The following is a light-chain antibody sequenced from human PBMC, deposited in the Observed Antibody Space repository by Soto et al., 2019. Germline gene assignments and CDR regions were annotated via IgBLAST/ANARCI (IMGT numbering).Light chain of an antibody. J-gene: IGKJ4*01. CDR1: QSISSNY. Sequence: EIVLTQSPGTLSLSPGERATLSCRASQSISSNYLAWYQQKPGQAPRLLIYGASSRDTGIPDRVSGSGSGTDYTLTISRLEPEDFAVYFCQQYVSSPTFGGGTKVEIK. CDR3: QQYVSSPT. CDR2: GAS. V-gene: IGKV3-20*01.